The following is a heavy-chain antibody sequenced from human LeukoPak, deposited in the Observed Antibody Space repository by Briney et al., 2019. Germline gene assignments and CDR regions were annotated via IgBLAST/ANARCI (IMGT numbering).Heavy chain of an antibody. CDR1: GGSISNYY. CDR3: ARESLGATFALGFDP. CDR2: IHHSGST. Sequence: SETLSLTCTVSGGSISNYYWTWIRQSPGKGLEWIGYIHHSGSTYHNPSIKTQVTMSVDTSKNQFSLKLTSVTAADTAVYYCARESLGATFALGFDPWGQGTLVTVSS. J-gene: IGHJ5*02. V-gene: IGHV4-30-4*08. D-gene: IGHD1-26*01.